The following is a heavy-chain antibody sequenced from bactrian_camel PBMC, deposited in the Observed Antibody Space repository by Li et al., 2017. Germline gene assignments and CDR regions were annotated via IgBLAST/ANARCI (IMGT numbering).Heavy chain of an antibody. J-gene: IGHJ4*01. CDR1: GFTFSMHV. CDR2: ISAGGGTT. D-gene: IGHD7*01. Sequence: VQLVESGGGSVEPGGSLKLSCVASGFTFSMHVMTWLRQAPGKGFEWVSVISAGGGTTYYGDSVKGRFTISRDNAKNTLYLQMNSLEPEDTAMYYCARWRTRVCQGTGAVYWGQGTQVTVS. V-gene: IGHV3S40*01. CDR3: ARWRTRVCQGTGAVY.